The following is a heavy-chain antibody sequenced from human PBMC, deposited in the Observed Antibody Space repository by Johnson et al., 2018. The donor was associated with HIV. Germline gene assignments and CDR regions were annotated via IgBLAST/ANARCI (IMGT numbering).Heavy chain of an antibody. CDR1: GFTFSSYW. J-gene: IGHJ3*02. CDR3: ARHSAPWGGDYVDYAFDI. Sequence: VQLVESGGGLVKPVGSLRLSCAASGFTFSSYWMHWVRQAPGKGLVWVSRINSDESSTTYADSVKGRFTISRDNAKNTLYLQMNSLRAEATAVYYFARHSAPWGGDYVDYAFDIWGQGTMVTVSS. D-gene: IGHD4-17*01. CDR2: INSDESST. V-gene: IGHV3-74*02.